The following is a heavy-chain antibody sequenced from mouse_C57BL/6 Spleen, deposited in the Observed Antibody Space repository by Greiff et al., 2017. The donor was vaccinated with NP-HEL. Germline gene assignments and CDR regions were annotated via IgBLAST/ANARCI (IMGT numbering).Heavy chain of an antibody. V-gene: IGHV1-26*01. CDR1: GYTFTDYY. D-gene: IGHD1-1*01. CDR3: ARRPITTVVADAMDY. Sequence: VQLQQSGPELVKPGASVKISCKASGYTFTDYYMNWVKQSHGKSLEWIGDINPNNGGTSYNQKFKGKATLTVDKSSSTAYMELRSLTSEDSAVYYCARRPITTVVADAMDYWGQGTSVTVSS. CDR2: INPNNGGT. J-gene: IGHJ4*01.